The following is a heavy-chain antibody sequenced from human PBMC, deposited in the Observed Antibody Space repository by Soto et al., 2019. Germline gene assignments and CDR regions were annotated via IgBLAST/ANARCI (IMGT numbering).Heavy chain of an antibody. J-gene: IGHJ4*02. V-gene: IGHV4-59*08. CDR3: ARRWGTTFDY. Sequence: QVQLQESGPGLVKPSETLSLTCTVSGGSISNYYWSWIRQPPGKGLEWIGYIHYSGSTNYNPSLKSRVTISVDTSKNQFSLKLSSVTAADTAVYYCARRWGTTFDYWGQGTLVTVSS. CDR2: IHYSGST. CDR1: GGSISNYY. D-gene: IGHD3-16*01.